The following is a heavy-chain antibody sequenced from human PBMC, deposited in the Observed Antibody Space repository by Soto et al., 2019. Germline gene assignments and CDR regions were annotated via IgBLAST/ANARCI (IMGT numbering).Heavy chain of an antibody. V-gene: IGHV4-59*12. Sequence: PSETLSLTCTVSGGSISSYYWSLIRQPPGKGLEWIGEINHSGSTNYNPSLKSRVTISVDTSKNQFSLKLSSVTAADTAVYYCARVRIAAAGENFDYWGQGTLVTVSS. CDR1: GGSISSYY. D-gene: IGHD6-13*01. CDR3: ARVRIAAAGENFDY. CDR2: INHSGST. J-gene: IGHJ4*02.